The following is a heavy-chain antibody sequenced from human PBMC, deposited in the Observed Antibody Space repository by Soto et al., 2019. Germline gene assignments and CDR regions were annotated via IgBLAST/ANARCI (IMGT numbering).Heavy chain of an antibody. CDR3: ARDWTYAFAI. Sequence: PGGSLRLSCAASGFIFSSYTMNWVRQAPGKGLEWVSYIRDRSVTTYADSVKGRFIISRDNAKNSLYLQMNDLRAEDTAVYYCARDWTYAFAIWGQGTMVTVSS. D-gene: IGHD3-3*01. CDR1: GFIFSSYT. CDR2: IRDRSVTT. J-gene: IGHJ3*02. V-gene: IGHV3-48*01.